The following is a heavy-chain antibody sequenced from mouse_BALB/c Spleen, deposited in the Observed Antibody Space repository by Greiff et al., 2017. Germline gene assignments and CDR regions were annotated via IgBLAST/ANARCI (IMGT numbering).Heavy chain of an antibody. CDR2: IWAGGST. D-gene: IGHD1-1*01. Sequence: VHLVESGPGLVAPSQSLSITCTVSGFSLTSYGVHWVRQPPGKGLEWLGVIWAGGSTNYNSALMSRLSISKDNSKSQVFLKMNSLQTDDTAMYYCARVYYYGNYAMDYWGQGTSVTVSS. J-gene: IGHJ4*01. V-gene: IGHV2-9*02. CDR3: ARVYYYGNYAMDY. CDR1: GFSLTSYG.